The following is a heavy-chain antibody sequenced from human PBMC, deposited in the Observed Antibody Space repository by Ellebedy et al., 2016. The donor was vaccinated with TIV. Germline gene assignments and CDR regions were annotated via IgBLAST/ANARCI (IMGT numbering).Heavy chain of an antibody. CDR2: ISGSGGST. CDR1: GFTFSSYA. V-gene: IGHV3-23*01. D-gene: IGHD1-7*01. Sequence: GESLKISCAASGFTFSSYAISWVRQAPGKGLEWVSAISGSGGSTYYADSVKGRFTISRDNSKNTLSLQMNSLRAEDTAVYYCAITETTRAFDIWGQGTMVTVSS. J-gene: IGHJ3*02. CDR3: AITETTRAFDI.